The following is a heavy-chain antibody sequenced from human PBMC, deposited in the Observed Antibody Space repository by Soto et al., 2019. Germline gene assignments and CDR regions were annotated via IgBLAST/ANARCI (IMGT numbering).Heavy chain of an antibody. CDR2: ISYDGSKTDGGTT. Sequence: SCKASGYTFTSYAMHWVRQAPGKGLEWVAVISYDGSKTDGGTTDYAAPVKGRFTISRDDSKNTLYLQMNSLKTEDTAVYYCTTDNTGWLQLAYWGQGTLVTVSS. V-gene: IGHV3-15*04. CDR3: TTDNTGWLQLAY. CDR1: GYTFTSYA. D-gene: IGHD5-12*01. J-gene: IGHJ4*02.